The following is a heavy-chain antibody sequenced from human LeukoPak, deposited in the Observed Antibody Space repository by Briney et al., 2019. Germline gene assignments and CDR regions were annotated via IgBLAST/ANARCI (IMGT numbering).Heavy chain of an antibody. J-gene: IGHJ4*02. CDR1: GFTFSSYA. Sequence: GGSLRLSCAASGFTFSSYAMSWVRQAPGKGLEWVSAISGSGGSTYYADSVKGRFITSRDNSKNTLYLQMNSLRAEDTAVYYCAKCFSGYYCYFDYWGQGTLVTVSS. D-gene: IGHD3-22*01. V-gene: IGHV3-23*01. CDR2: ISGSGGST. CDR3: AKCFSGYYCYFDY.